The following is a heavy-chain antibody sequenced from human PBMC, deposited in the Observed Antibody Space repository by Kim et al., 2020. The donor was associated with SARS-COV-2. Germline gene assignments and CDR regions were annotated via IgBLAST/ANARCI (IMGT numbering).Heavy chain of an antibody. D-gene: IGHD3-9*01. CDR3: ATSSYDILTGYFYGMDV. V-gene: IGHV3-21*01. Sequence: GGSLRLSCAASGFTFRNYNMKWVRQSPGEGLEWVSSINTGSTHIYYADSVEGRFTISRDNAQNSLYLQMNSLRAEDTAVYYCATSSYDILTGYFYGMDVWGQGTTGTVSS. J-gene: IGHJ6*02. CDR2: INTGSTHI. CDR1: GFTFRNYN.